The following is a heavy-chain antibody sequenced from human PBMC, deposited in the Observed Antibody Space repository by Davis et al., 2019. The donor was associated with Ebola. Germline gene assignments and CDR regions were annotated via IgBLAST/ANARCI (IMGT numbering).Heavy chain of an antibody. D-gene: IGHD3-22*01. J-gene: IGHJ4*02. Sequence: SGPTLVKPTETLTLTCTVSGFSLSNARMGVSWIRQPPGKALEWLAHIFSNDEKSYSTSLKSRLTISKDTSKSQVVLTMTNMDPVDTATYYCARILGYYDSSGYYIDYWGQGTLVTVSS. CDR3: ARILGYYDSSGYYIDY. V-gene: IGHV2-26*01. CDR2: IFSNDEK. CDR1: GFSLSNARMG.